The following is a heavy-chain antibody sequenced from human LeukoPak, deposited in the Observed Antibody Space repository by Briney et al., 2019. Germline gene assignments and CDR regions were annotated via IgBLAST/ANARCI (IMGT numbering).Heavy chain of an antibody. CDR1: GFGFSGKF. J-gene: IGHJ4*02. CDR3: ASGDGYLQPY. V-gene: IGHV3-53*01. CDR2: IHYDGKI. Sequence: GGSLRLSCAASGFGFSGKFMSWVRQAPGKGLEWVSIIHYDGKIRYAGSVGGRFTIYRDDSENTLFLQMNSLRVDDTAVYFCASGDGYLQPYWGQGTLVTVSS. D-gene: IGHD2-21*01.